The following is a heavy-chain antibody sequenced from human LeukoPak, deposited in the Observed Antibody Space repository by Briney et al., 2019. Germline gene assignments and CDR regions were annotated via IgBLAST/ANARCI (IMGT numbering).Heavy chain of an antibody. Sequence: ASVKVSCKASGYTFTSYGISWVRQAPGQGLEWMGWISAYNGNTNYAQKLQGRVTMTTDTSTSTAYMELRSLRSDDTAVYYCARGRRYSYGPTDDWFDPWGQGTLVTVSP. J-gene: IGHJ5*02. CDR2: ISAYNGNT. CDR3: ARGRRYSYGPTDDWFDP. V-gene: IGHV1-18*01. CDR1: GYTFTSYG. D-gene: IGHD5-18*01.